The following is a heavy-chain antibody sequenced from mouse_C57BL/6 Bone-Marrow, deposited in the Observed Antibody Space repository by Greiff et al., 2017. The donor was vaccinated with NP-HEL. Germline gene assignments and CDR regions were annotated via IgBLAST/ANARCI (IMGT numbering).Heavy chain of an antibody. CDR2: IYPRDGST. CDR1: GYTFTSYD. CDR3: AKAYPYAMDY. D-gene: IGHD2-10*01. Sequence: QVQLKESGPELVKPGASVKLSCKASGYTFTSYDINWVKQRPGQGLEWIGWIYPRDGSTKYNEKFKGKATLTVDTSSSTAYMELHSLTSEDSAVYCCAKAYPYAMDYWGQGTSVTVSS. J-gene: IGHJ4*01. V-gene: IGHV1-85*01.